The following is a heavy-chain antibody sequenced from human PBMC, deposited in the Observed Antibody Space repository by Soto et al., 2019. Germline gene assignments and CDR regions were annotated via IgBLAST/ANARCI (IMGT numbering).Heavy chain of an antibody. J-gene: IGHJ3*02. V-gene: IGHV4-39*01. CDR1: GGSISSSSYY. CDR3: ARGKYSGYDSAFDI. CDR2: IYYSGST. D-gene: IGHD5-12*01. Sequence: PSETLSLTCTVSGGSISSSSYYWGWIRQPPGKGLEWIGSIYYSGSTYYNPSLKSRVTISVDTSKNQFSLKLSSVTAADTAVYYCARGKYSGYDSAFDIWGQGTMVTVSS.